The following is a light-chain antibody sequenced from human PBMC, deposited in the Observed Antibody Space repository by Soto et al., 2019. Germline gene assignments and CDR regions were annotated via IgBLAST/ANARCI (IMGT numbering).Light chain of an antibody. CDR1: QSLVYSDGNTY. CDR2: EVS. V-gene: IGKV2-30*01. J-gene: IGKJ2*01. Sequence: DVVLTQSPLSLPVTLGQPASISCRSSQSLVYSDGNTYLSWFQQRPGQSPRRLIYEVSNRDSGVTDRFSGSGSGTDFTLKISRVEAEDVTIYYCMQGSHWPYTFGQGTKLEIK. CDR3: MQGSHWPYT.